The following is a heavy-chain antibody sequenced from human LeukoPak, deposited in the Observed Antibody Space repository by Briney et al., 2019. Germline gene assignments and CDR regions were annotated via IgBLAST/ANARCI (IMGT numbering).Heavy chain of an antibody. V-gene: IGHV4-39*01. CDR1: GGSISSSSYY. J-gene: IGHJ4*02. Sequence: SETLSLTCTVSGGSISSSSYYWGWIRQPPGKGLEWIGSIYYSGSTYYNPSLKSRVTMSVDTSKNQFSLKLSSVTAADTAVYYCASETAVAGTDYWGQGTLVTVSS. D-gene: IGHD6-19*01. CDR3: ASETAVAGTDY. CDR2: IYYSGST.